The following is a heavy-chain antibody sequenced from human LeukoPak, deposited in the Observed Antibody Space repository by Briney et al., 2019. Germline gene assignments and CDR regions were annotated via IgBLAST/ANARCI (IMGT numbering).Heavy chain of an antibody. Sequence: PGGSLRLSCAGSGFIFGNYAVSWVRQAPGKGLEWVSVISGSAGSTYYADSVKGRFTISRDNSKNTLFLQMNSLRGEDTAIYYCARGNIGSCYSVSDYWGQGTLVTVSS. D-gene: IGHD2-15*01. CDR3: ARGNIGSCYSVSDY. CDR1: GFIFGNYA. J-gene: IGHJ4*02. V-gene: IGHV3-23*01. CDR2: ISGSAGST.